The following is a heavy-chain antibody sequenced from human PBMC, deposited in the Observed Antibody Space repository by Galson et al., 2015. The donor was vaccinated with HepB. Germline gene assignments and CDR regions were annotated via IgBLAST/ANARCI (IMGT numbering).Heavy chain of an antibody. Sequence: SVKVSCKASGGTFSSYAISWVRQAPGQGLEWMGGIIPIFGTANYAQKFQGRVTITADESTSTAYMELSSLRSEDTAVYYCAGGDDFWSGYSNWFDPWGQGTLVTVSS. D-gene: IGHD3-3*01. CDR1: GGTFSSYA. CDR2: IIPIFGTA. V-gene: IGHV1-69*13. J-gene: IGHJ5*02. CDR3: AGGDDFWSGYSNWFDP.